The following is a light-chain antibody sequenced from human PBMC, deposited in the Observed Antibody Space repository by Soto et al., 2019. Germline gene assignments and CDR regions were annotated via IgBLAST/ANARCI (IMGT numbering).Light chain of an antibody. J-gene: IGKJ1*01. CDR1: QSVSNW. Sequence: DIQMTQSPSTLSASVGDRVTITFRASQSVSNWLAWYQQKRGKAPELLIYDASSLKSGVPSRFSGSGSGTEFTLTISSLQPDDFATYYCQQYNLYPWTFGQGTKVDI. CDR2: DAS. CDR3: QQYNLYPWT. V-gene: IGKV1-5*01.